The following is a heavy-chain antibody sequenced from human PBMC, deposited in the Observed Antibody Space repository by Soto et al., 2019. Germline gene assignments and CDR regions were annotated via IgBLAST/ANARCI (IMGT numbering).Heavy chain of an antibody. CDR3: ARGDYDFWSNYHPWDY. CDR2: INSDGSST. D-gene: IGHD3-3*01. V-gene: IGHV3-74*01. J-gene: IGHJ4*02. CDR1: GFTFSNYW. Sequence: GGSLRLSCAASGFTFSNYWMHWVRQAPGKGLVWVSRINSDGSSTNYADSVKGRFTMSRDNAKNTLFLQMNSLRAEDTAVYYCARGDYDFWSNYHPWDYWGQGTLVTVSS.